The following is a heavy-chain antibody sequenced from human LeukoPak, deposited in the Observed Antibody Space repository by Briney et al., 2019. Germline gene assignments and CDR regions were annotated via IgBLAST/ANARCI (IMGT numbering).Heavy chain of an antibody. V-gene: IGHV1-18*04. Sequence: ASVKVSCKASGYTFTAYYMHWVRQAPGQGLEWMGWISADNGNTNYAQKLQDRVTMTTDTSTSTAYMELRSLRSDDTAFYYCARGGYYGSGSFPDYWGQGTLVTVSS. CDR3: ARGGYYGSGSFPDY. J-gene: IGHJ4*02. CDR2: ISADNGNT. D-gene: IGHD3-10*01. CDR1: GYTFTAYY.